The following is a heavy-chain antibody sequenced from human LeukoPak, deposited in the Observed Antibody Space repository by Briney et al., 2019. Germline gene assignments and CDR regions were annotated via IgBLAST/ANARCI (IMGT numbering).Heavy chain of an antibody. J-gene: IGHJ6*02. CDR2: IIPILGIA. V-gene: IGHV1-69*04. D-gene: IGHD2-2*01. CDR3: ASLGYCSSTSCPGLYYYYGMDV. CDR1: GGTFSSYA. Sequence: SVKVSCKASGGTFSSYAISWVRQAPGQGLEWMGRIIPILGIANYAQKFQGRVTITADKSTSTAYMELSSLRPEDTAVYYCASLGYCSSTSCPGLYYYYGMDVWGQGTTVTVSS.